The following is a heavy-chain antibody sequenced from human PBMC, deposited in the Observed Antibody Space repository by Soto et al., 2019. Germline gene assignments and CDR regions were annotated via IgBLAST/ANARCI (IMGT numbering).Heavy chain of an antibody. CDR2: ISSYNGNR. V-gene: IGHV1-18*01. CDR1: XCTFTSYG. Sequence: ASWKVSCKAYXCTFTSYGISWVRQCPYQVLGWIGLISSYNGNRNYAQKLQCRVTMTRDTSTSTAYMELRSLRSDDTAGYYCARDPDCSGGSCYSSHFDYGGQGTLVTVS. CDR3: ARDPDCSGGSCYSSHFDY. D-gene: IGHD2-15*01. J-gene: IGHJ4*02.